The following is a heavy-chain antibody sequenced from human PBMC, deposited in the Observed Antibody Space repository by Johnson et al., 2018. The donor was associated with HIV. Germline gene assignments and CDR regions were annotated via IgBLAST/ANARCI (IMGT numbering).Heavy chain of an antibody. D-gene: IGHD1-1*01. V-gene: IGHV3-30*18. J-gene: IGHJ3*02. CDR1: GFSFSTYN. CDR3: AKVGGTTILRDAFDI. CDR2: ISYSGSDT. Sequence: QVQLVESGGGVVQPGRSLRLSCAASGFSFSTYNMHWVRHAPGRGLEWVAFISYSGSDTYYVDSVKGRFTVSRDNSENTLFLQMNSLRDEDTAVYYCAKVGGTTILRDAFDIWGQGTMVTVSS.